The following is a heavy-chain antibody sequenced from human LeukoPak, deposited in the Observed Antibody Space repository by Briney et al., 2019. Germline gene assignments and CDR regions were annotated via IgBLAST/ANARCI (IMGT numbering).Heavy chain of an antibody. V-gene: IGHV1-18*01. J-gene: IGHJ4*02. CDR3: ARVWTVTDIDY. D-gene: IGHD4-17*01. CDR1: GYTFSYYG. CDR2: ISAYNGNT. Sequence: ASVKVSCKASGYTFSYYGISWVRQAPGQGLEWMGWISAYNGNTNYAQKFQGRVTMTTDTSTSTAYMELSRLRSDDTAVYYCARVWTVTDIDYWGQGTLVTVSS.